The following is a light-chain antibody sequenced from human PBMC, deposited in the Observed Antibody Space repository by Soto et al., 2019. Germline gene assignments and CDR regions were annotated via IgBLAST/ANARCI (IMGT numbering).Light chain of an antibody. J-gene: IGKJ1*01. CDR2: GAS. Sequence: EIVLTQSPGTLSLSPGERATLSCRASQSVSSSYLAWYQQKPGQAPRLLIYGASSRATGIPDRFSGSGSGTDFTLTISRLEPEDFAVDYCQQYRISRTFGQGPRVEIK. CDR1: QSVSSSY. V-gene: IGKV3-20*01. CDR3: QQYRISRT.